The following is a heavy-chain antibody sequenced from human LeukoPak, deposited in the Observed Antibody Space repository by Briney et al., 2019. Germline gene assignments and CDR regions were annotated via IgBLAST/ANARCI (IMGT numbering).Heavy chain of an antibody. V-gene: IGHV3-21*01. D-gene: IGHD3-10*01. Sequence: PGGSLRLSCAASGFTFSSYSMNWVRQAPGKGLEWVSSISSSSSYIYYADSVKGRFTISRDNAKNSLYLQMNSLRAEDTAVYYCARDLRITMVRGVIGATYYWGQGTLVTVSS. J-gene: IGHJ4*02. CDR1: GFTFSSYS. CDR3: ARDLRITMVRGVIGATYY. CDR2: ISSSSSYI.